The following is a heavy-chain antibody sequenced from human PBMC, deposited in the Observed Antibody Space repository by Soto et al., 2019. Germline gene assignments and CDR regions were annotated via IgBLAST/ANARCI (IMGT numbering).Heavy chain of an antibody. Sequence: EVQLVESGGGLVQPGGSLRLSCAASGFTFSSYWMHWVRQAPGKGLVWVSRIYSDGSSTSYADSVKGRFTNSRDNAKNTLYLQMNSLRAEDTAVYYCVRTSLVVAAATREDYCGQGTLVTVSS. V-gene: IGHV3-74*01. CDR1: GFTFSSYW. CDR3: VRTSLVVAAATREDY. CDR2: IYSDGSST. D-gene: IGHD2-15*01. J-gene: IGHJ4*02.